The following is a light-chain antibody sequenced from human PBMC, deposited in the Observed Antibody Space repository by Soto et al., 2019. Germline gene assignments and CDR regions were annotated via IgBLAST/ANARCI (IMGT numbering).Light chain of an antibody. CDR1: QTVTSSH. J-gene: IGKJ1*01. CDR3: HQYGSSPRT. CDR2: AAS. Sequence: PGERATLSCRASQTVTSSHLAWYQQRPGQAPRLLIYAASSRATGIPDRFGGSGSGRDFTLTITRLEPEDFAVYYCHQYGSSPRTFGQGTKVEIK. V-gene: IGKV3-20*01.